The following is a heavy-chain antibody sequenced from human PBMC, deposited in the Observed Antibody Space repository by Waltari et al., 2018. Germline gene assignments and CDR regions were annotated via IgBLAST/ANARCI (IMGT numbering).Heavy chain of an antibody. J-gene: IGHJ3*02. Sequence: EVQLVESGGGLVQPGGSLRVSCAASGFGFSHYWLSWVRQAPGKGLEWVADIKGDGSRKYYLDSVRGRFSISRDNTKNSVDLQMNSLRAEDTAVYYCARDDSSSGSYDAFDIWGQGTMVAVSS. D-gene: IGHD3-22*01. CDR3: ARDDSSSGSYDAFDI. CDR2: IKGDGSRK. CDR1: GFGFSHYW. V-gene: IGHV3-7*01.